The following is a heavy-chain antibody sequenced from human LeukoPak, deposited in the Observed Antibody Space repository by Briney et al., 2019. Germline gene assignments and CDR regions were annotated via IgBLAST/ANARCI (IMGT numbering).Heavy chain of an antibody. J-gene: IGHJ4*02. CDR3: AKIPQVATYTVPNFDF. D-gene: IGHD3-16*01. Sequence: SQTLSLTCTVSGGSISSGSYYWSWLRQPAGKGLEWIGRIYTSGSTNYNPSLKSRVTMSVDTSKNQFSLKLSSVTAADTAVYYCAKIPQVATYTVPNFDFWGQGTLVTVSS. CDR2: IYTSGST. V-gene: IGHV4-61*02. CDR1: GGSISSGSYY.